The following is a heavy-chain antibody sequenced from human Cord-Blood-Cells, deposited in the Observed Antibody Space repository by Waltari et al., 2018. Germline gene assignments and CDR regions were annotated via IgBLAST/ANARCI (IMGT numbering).Heavy chain of an antibody. CDR2: ISSSSSTF. CDR3: ARDNEDSSSFDY. J-gene: IGHJ4*02. Sequence: EVQLVESGGGLVQPGGSLRLSCAASGFTFSSYSMNWVRQAPGKGLEWVSYISSSSSTFDYADSVKGRFTISRDNAKNSLYLQMNSLRDEDTSVYYCARDNEDSSSFDYWGQGTLVTVSS. CDR1: GFTFSSYS. V-gene: IGHV3-48*02. D-gene: IGHD6-6*01.